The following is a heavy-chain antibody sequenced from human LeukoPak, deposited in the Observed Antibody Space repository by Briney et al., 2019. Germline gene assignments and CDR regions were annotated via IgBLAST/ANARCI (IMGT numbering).Heavy chain of an antibody. CDR2: ISNSGTT. CDR1: AHSVTSGGYF. Sequence: PSETLPLTCTVSAHSVTSGGYFWTWIRQHPGKGLEWIGYISNSGTTSYNPSLKSRVSISVDTSNNQFSLKLSSVTAADTAVYYCARDVVVTSSPDAFDIWGQGTMVTVSS. CDR3: ARDVVVTSSPDAFDI. V-gene: IGHV4-31*03. J-gene: IGHJ3*02. D-gene: IGHD2-21*02.